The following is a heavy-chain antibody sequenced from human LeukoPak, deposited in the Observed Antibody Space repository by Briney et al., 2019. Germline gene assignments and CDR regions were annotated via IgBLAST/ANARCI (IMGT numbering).Heavy chain of an antibody. CDR2: IWYGGLNK. J-gene: IGHJ4*02. Sequence: GGSLRLSCAASGFTFTDSGMHWVRQAPGKGLEWVAVIWYGGLNKNYADSVKGRFSVSRDNSKNTVYLQMNSLRVEDTAVYYCARDSRQQLVRELDYWGQGALVTVSS. V-gene: IGHV3-33*01. CDR1: GFTFTDSG. CDR3: ARDSRQQLVRELDY. D-gene: IGHD6-13*01.